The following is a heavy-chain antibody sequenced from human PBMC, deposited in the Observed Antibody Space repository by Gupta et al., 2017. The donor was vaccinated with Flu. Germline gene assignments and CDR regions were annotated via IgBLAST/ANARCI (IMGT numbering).Heavy chain of an antibody. V-gene: IGHV3-21*01. CDR2: ISSSSSYI. J-gene: IGHJ3*02. D-gene: IGHD3-22*01. Sequence: EVQLVESGGGLVKPGGSLRLSCAASGFTFSSYSMNWVRQAPGKGLEWVSSISSSSSYIYYADSVKGRFTISRDNAKNSLYLQMNSLRAEETAVYYCAREDGTRGALYYYDSSGYYRGAFDIWGQGTMVTVSS. CDR3: AREDGTRGALYYYDSSGYYRGAFDI. CDR1: GFTFSSYS.